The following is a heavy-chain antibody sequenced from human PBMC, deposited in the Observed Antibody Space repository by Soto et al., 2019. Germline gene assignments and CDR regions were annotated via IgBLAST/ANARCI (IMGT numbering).Heavy chain of an antibody. Sequence: GGSLRLSCAASGFTFSSYAMSWVRQAPGKGLEWVSAISGSGGSTYYADSVKGRFTISRDNSKNTLYLQMNSLRAEDTAVYYCAKGWGSGRYFDWCPWYWGQGTLVTVSS. D-gene: IGHD3-9*01. CDR2: ISGSGGST. CDR1: GFTFSSYA. V-gene: IGHV3-23*01. J-gene: IGHJ4*02. CDR3: AKGWGSGRYFDWCPWY.